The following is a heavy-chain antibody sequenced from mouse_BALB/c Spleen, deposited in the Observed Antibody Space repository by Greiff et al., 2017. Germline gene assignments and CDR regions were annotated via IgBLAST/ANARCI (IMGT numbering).Heavy chain of an antibody. J-gene: IGHJ3*01. V-gene: IGHV5-12-2*01. D-gene: IGHD1-2*01. CDR1: GFTFSSYT. CDR3: AREDITTAKFAY. Sequence: DVMLVESGGGLVQPGGSLKLSCAASGFTFSSYTMSWVRQTPEKRLEWVAYISNGGGSTYYPDTVKGRFTISRDNAKNTLYLQMSSLKSEDTAMYYCAREDITTAKFAYWGQGTLVTVSA. CDR2: ISNGGGST.